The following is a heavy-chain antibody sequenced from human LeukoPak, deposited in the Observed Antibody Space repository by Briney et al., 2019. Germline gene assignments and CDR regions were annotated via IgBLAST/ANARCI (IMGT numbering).Heavy chain of an antibody. CDR2: IYYSGST. D-gene: IGHD4-23*01. CDR1: GGSISSSSYY. V-gene: IGHV4-39*01. Sequence: SETLSLTSTVSGGSISSSSYYWGWIRQPPGKGLEWIGSIYYSGSTYYNPSLKSRVTISVDTSKNQFSLKLSSVTAADTAVYYCARQSTVVTPNAFDIWGQGTMVTVSS. CDR3: ARQSTVVTPNAFDI. J-gene: IGHJ3*02.